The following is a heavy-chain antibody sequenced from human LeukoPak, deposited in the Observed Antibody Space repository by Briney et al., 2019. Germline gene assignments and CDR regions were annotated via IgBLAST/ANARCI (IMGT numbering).Heavy chain of an antibody. Sequence: GGSLRLSCAASGFTFGTYAMSWVRQAPGKGLAWVSAISGSGGSTYYADSVKGRFTISRDNSKNTLYLQMNSLRAEDTAVYYCAKDAGYSSGWYSGDDYWGQGTLVTVSS. J-gene: IGHJ4*02. D-gene: IGHD6-19*01. CDR1: GFTFGTYA. CDR3: AKDAGYSSGWYSGDDY. V-gene: IGHV3-23*01. CDR2: ISGSGGST.